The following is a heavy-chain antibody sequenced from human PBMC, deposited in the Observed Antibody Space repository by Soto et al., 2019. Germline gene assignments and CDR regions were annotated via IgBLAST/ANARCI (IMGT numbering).Heavy chain of an antibody. CDR1: GFTFSSYW. D-gene: IGHD3-3*01. V-gene: IGHV3-74*01. J-gene: IGHJ6*02. CDR3: ARGASYYDFWSGYYTGPYYYGIDV. CDR2: INSDGSST. Sequence: EVQLVESGGGLVQPGGSLRLSCAASGFTFSSYWMHWVRQAPGKGLVWVSRINSDGSSTSYADSVKGRFTISRDNAKNTLYLQMNSLRAEDTAVYYCARGASYYDFWSGYYTGPYYYGIDVWGQGTTVTVSS.